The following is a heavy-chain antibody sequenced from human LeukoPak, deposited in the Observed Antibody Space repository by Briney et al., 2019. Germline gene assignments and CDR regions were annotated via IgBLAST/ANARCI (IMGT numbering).Heavy chain of an antibody. D-gene: IGHD3-22*01. CDR1: GGSISSGSYF. CDR2: IYTSGST. J-gene: IGHJ4*02. CDR3: ANTLDYYDSSGYYHRGDY. V-gene: IGHV4-61*02. Sequence: SETLSLTCTVSGGSISSGSYFWSWIRQPAGKGLEWIGRIYTSGSTNYSPSLKSRVTISVDTSRNQFSLNLTSVTAADTAVYYCANTLDYYDSSGYYHRGDYWGQGTLVTVSS.